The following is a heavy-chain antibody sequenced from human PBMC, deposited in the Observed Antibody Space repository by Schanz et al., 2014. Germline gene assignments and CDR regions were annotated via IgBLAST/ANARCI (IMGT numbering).Heavy chain of an antibody. V-gene: IGHV1-69*08. CDR1: GGTFSSYT. Sequence: QVQLVQSGAEVMKPGSSVKVSCKASGGTFSSYTINWVRQAPGQGLEWMGRIIPILGITNVAQTFQDRVTVAADKSTSTAYMELSSLRSEDTAVYYCARDGEAAAGCDSWGQGTLVTVSS. CDR3: ARDGEAAAGCDS. CDR2: IIPILGIT. J-gene: IGHJ4*02. D-gene: IGHD6-13*01.